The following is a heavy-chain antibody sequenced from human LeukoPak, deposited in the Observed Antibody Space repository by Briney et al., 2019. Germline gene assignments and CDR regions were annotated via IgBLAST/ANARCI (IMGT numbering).Heavy chain of an antibody. CDR3: ARDWTPFDY. CDR1: GFTFINYG. Sequence: GGSLRLSCAASGFTFINYGMHWVRQAPGKGLEWVAFIRFDGTNKYYGDSVRGRFTISRDNAENSLYLQMNSLRAEDTAVYYCARDWTPFDYWGQGTLVTISS. D-gene: IGHD3/OR15-3a*01. J-gene: IGHJ4*02. V-gene: IGHV3-30*02. CDR2: IRFDGTNK.